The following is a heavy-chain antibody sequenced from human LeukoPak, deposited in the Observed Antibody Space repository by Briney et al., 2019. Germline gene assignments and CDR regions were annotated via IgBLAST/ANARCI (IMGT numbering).Heavy chain of an antibody. V-gene: IGHV4-59*08. Sequence: SETLSLTCTVSGGSISSDYWSWIRQPPGKGLEWIGYIYYSGTTNYNPSLKSRVTISVDTSKNQFSLKLTSVTAAATAVYYCARHGGYHSPIDYWGRGPLVPVSS. CDR3: ARHGGYHSPIDY. CDR2: IYYSGTT. D-gene: IGHD3-22*01. J-gene: IGHJ4*02. CDR1: GGSISSDY.